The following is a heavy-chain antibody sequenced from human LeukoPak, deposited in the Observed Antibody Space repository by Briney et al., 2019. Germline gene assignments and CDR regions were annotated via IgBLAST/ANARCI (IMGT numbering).Heavy chain of an antibody. CDR1: GFTFSSYG. J-gene: IGHJ4*02. Sequence: PGRSLRLSCAASGFTFSSYGMHWARQAPGKGLEWVSAISGGGGRTYYADSVKGRFTISGDNSKNTLYLQMNCLRAEDTAVYYCAKLTWIQLRGYWGQGTLVTVSS. CDR2: ISGGGGRT. CDR3: AKLTWIQLRGY. V-gene: IGHV3-23*01. D-gene: IGHD5-18*01.